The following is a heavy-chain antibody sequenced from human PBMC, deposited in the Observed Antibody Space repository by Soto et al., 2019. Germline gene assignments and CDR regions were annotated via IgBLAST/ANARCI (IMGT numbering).Heavy chain of an antibody. D-gene: IGHD6-6*01. J-gene: IGHJ4*02. CDR2: ISFDGSNQ. Sequence: GGSLRLSCAASRFTFSTYAMHWVRQAPGKGLEWVAVISFDGSNQYYADSVKGRFTISRDNSKNTLYLQMNSLRAEDTAVYYCAKDLHSSSSSVFDYWGQGTLVIVSS. CDR3: AKDLHSSSSSVFDY. V-gene: IGHV3-30*18. CDR1: RFTFSTYA.